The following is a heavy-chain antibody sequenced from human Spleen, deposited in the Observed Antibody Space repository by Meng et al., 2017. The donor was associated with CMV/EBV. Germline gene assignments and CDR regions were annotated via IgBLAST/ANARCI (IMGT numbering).Heavy chain of an antibody. CDR1: GGSISSGGYY. V-gene: IGHV4-31*03. J-gene: IGHJ6*02. CDR3: ARFCSSTSCFVYYAMDV. Sequence: LRLSCTVSGGSISSGGYYWTWIRQHPGKGLEWIGYIYYSGSTYYNPSLKSRVTISVDTSKNQFSLKLTSVTAADTAVYYCARFCSSTSCFVYYAMDVWGQGTTVTVSS. D-gene: IGHD2-2*01. CDR2: IYYSGST.